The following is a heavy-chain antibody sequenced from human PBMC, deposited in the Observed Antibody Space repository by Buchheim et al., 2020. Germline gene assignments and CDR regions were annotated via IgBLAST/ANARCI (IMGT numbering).Heavy chain of an antibody. V-gene: IGHV4-30-2*01. Sequence: QLQLQESGSGLVKPSQTLSLTCAVSGGSISSGGYSWSWIRQPPGKGLEWIGYIFHSGSTYYNPSLKSRVTISVDRSKNQFSLKLSSVTAADTAVYYCVRVSSSANYGMDVWGQGTT. J-gene: IGHJ6*02. CDR1: GGSISSGGYS. D-gene: IGHD2-2*01. CDR2: IFHSGST. CDR3: VRVSSSANYGMDV.